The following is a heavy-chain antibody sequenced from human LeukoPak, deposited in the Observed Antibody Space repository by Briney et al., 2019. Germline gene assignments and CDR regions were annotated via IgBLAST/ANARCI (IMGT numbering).Heavy chain of an antibody. V-gene: IGHV3-30-3*01. J-gene: IGHJ5*02. D-gene: IGHD2-8*01. CDR3: ARTGTLYHNWFDP. CDR2: TSNDESNK. Sequence: PGRSLRLSCAASGFTFNTYTMPWVRQAPGKGMEWVAVTSNDESNKYYADSVKGRFTISRDNSKNTLYLQMNSLSPDDTAVYYCARTGTLYHNWFDPWGQGTLVTVSS. CDR1: GFTFNTYT.